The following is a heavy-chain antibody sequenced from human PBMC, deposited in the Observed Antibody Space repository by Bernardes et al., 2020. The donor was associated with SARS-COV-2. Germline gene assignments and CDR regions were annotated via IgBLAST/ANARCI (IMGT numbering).Heavy chain of an antibody. CDR3: TSTFYYDSSGDR. Sequence: GGSLRLSCAASGFTFSGVWMSWVRQAPGKGLEWLGRIKSKRDGGSADYAAPVEGRFTISRDDSKNTLYLQMGSLKTEDTAVYYCTSTFYYDSSGDRWGQGTLVTVSS. V-gene: IGHV3-15*01. CDR2: IKSKRDGGSA. J-gene: IGHJ4*02. D-gene: IGHD3-22*01. CDR1: GFTFSGVW.